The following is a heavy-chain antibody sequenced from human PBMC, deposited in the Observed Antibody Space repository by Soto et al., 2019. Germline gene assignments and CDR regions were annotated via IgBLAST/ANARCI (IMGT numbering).Heavy chain of an antibody. CDR2: IKQDGSEK. D-gene: IGHD1-26*01. Sequence: PGGSLRLSCAASGFTFSSYWMSWVRQAPGKGLEWVANIKQDGSEKYYVDSVKGRFTISRDNAKNSLYLQMNSLRAEDTAVYYCARDLRWELYYFDYWGQGTLVTVSS. CDR3: ARDLRWELYYFDY. J-gene: IGHJ4*02. V-gene: IGHV3-7*04. CDR1: GFTFSSYW.